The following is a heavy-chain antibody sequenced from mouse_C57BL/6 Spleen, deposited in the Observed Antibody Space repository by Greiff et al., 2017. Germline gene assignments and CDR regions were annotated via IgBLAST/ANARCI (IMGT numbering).Heavy chain of an antibody. Sequence: EVMLVESEGGLVQPGSSMKLSCTASGFTFSDYYMAWVRQVPEKGLEWVANINYDGSSTYYLDSLKSRFIISRDNAKNILYLQMSSLKSEDTATYYCAREGGGYPYYYAMDYWGQGTSVTVSS. CDR2: INYDGSST. CDR3: AREGGGYPYYYAMDY. D-gene: IGHD2-2*01. CDR1: GFTFSDYY. J-gene: IGHJ4*01. V-gene: IGHV5-16*01.